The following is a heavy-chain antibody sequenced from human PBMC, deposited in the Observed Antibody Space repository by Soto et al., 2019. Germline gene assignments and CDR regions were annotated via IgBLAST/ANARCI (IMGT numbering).Heavy chain of an antibody. Sequence: LRLSCAASGFTFRTYAMGWVRQAPGKGLEWVSVMSNSGDETYYADSVKGRFTISRDNFQNTLYLQLSSLRADDTAVYYCAKDAAWTSGWYYFDFWGQGTLVTVSS. CDR2: MSNSGDET. J-gene: IGHJ4*02. V-gene: IGHV3-23*01. CDR3: AKDAAWTSGWYYFDF. D-gene: IGHD6-19*01. CDR1: GFTFRTYA.